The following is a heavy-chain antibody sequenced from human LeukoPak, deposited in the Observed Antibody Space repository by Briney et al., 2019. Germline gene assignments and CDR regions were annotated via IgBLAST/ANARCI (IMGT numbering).Heavy chain of an antibody. J-gene: IGHJ5*02. V-gene: IGHV4-59*11. CDR1: GGSISSHY. CDR2: IYNSGYT. Sequence: SETLSLTCTVSGGSISSHYWSWIRQPPGKGLEWIGYIYNSGYTDYNPSLKSRVTISVDTSKNQFSLKLSSVTAADTAVYYCGRVSCSTTSCPGWFDPWGQGTLVTVSS. D-gene: IGHD2-2*01. CDR3: GRVSCSTTSCPGWFDP.